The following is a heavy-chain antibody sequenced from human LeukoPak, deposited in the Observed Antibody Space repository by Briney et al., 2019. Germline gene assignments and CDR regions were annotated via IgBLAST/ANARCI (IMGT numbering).Heavy chain of an antibody. D-gene: IGHD2-2*01. CDR2: IYTSGST. CDR1: GGSISSYY. V-gene: IGHV4-4*07. CDR3: ARERDIVVVPAARDAFDI. J-gene: IGHJ3*02. Sequence: KPSETLSLTCTVSGGSISSYYWSWIRQPAGKGLEWIGRIYTSGSTNYNPSLKSRVTMSVDTSKNQFSLKLSSVTAADTAVYYCARERDIVVVPAARDAFDIWGQGTMVTVSS.